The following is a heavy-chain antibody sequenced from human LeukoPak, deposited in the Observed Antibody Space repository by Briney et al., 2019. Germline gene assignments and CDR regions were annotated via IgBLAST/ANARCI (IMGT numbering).Heavy chain of an antibody. CDR2: IIPILGIA. D-gene: IGHD4-23*01. Sequence: ASVKVSCKASGGTFSSYAISWVRQAPGQGLEWMGRIIPILGIANYAQKFQGRVTITADESTTTAYMELSSLTSEDTAIYYCARNSRVVSTSGLNYWGQGALVTVSS. J-gene: IGHJ4*02. V-gene: IGHV1-69*04. CDR3: ARNSRVVSTSGLNY. CDR1: GGTFSSYA.